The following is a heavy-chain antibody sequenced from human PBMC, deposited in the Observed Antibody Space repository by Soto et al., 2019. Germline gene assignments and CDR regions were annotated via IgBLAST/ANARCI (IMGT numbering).Heavy chain of an antibody. V-gene: IGHV3-30*18. CDR3: AKLVVWSGYAYYYYGMDV. D-gene: IGHD3-3*01. CDR1: GFTFSSYG. J-gene: IGHJ6*02. CDR2: ISYDGSNK. Sequence: GGSLRLSCAASGFTFSSYGMHWVRQAPGKGLEWVAVISYDGSNKYYADSVKGRFTISRDNSKNTLYLQMNSLRAEDTAVYYCAKLVVWSGYAYYYYGMDVWGQGTTVTVSS.